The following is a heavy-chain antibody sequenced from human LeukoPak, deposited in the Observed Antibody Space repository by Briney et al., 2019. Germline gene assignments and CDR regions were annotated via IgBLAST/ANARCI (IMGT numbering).Heavy chain of an antibody. Sequence: SVKVSCKASGYTFTSYGISWVRQAPGQGLEWMGGIIPIFGTANYAQKFQGRVTITADESTSTAYMELSSLRSEDTAVYYCARSHCSSTSCLHAFDIWGQGTMVTVSS. CDR1: GYTFTSYG. V-gene: IGHV1-69*13. J-gene: IGHJ3*02. D-gene: IGHD2-2*01. CDR3: ARSHCSSTSCLHAFDI. CDR2: IIPIFGTA.